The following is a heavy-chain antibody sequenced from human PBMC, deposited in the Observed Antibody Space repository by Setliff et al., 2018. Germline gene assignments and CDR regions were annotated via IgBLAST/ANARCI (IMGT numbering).Heavy chain of an antibody. CDR3: ARVLEPNYDILTGYYYYYYYGMDV. Sequence: AGGSLRLSCAASGFTFSRYWMSWVRQAPGKGLEWVANIKQDGSEKYYVDSVKGRFTISRDNAKNSLYLQMNSLRAEDTAVYYCARVLEPNYDILTGYYYYYYYGMDVWGQGTTVTVSS. CDR2: IKQDGSEK. CDR1: GFTFSRYW. V-gene: IGHV3-7*03. D-gene: IGHD3-9*01. J-gene: IGHJ6*02.